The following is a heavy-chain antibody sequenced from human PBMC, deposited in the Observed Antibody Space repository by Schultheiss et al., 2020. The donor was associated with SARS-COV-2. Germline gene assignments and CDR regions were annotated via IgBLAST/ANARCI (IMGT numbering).Heavy chain of an antibody. Sequence: GGSLRLSCAASGFTVSSNYMSWVRQAPGKGLEWVSVIYSGGSTYYADSVKGRFTISRDNAKNSLYLQMNSLRAEDTAVYYCAKGRLSSSRYYFDYWGQGTLVTVSS. J-gene: IGHJ4*02. CDR1: GFTVSSNY. V-gene: IGHV3-53*01. CDR2: IYSGGST. CDR3: AKGRLSSSRYYFDY. D-gene: IGHD6-6*01.